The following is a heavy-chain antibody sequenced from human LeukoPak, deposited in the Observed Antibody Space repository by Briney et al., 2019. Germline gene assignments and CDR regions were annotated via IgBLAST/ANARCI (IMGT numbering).Heavy chain of an antibody. Sequence: GGSLRLSCAASGFSFSDAWMNWVRQAPGKGLEWVGHIRSKADGGTPDYIAPVKGRFTISRDDSKDTLYLQMNSQNTEDTAMYYCTTRSPARYCSDGACCSSADYWGQGTLVTVSS. V-gene: IGHV3-15*07. CDR3: TTRSPARYCSDGACCSSADY. CDR1: GFSFSDAW. CDR2: IRSKADGGTP. D-gene: IGHD2-15*01. J-gene: IGHJ4*02.